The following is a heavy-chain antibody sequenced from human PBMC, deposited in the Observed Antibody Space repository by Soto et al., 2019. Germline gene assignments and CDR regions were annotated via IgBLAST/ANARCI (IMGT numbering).Heavy chain of an antibody. V-gene: IGHV4-34*01. J-gene: IGHJ5*02. CDR2: INHSGST. CDR3: ARGIRSSRITIFGVATSRFDP. CDR1: GGSFSGYY. Sequence: SETLSLTCAVYGGSFSGYYWSWIRQPPGKGLEWIGEINHSGSTNYNPSLKSRVTISVDTSKNQFSLKLSSVTAADTAVYYCARGIRSSRITIFGVATSRFDPWGQGTLVTVSS. D-gene: IGHD3-3*01.